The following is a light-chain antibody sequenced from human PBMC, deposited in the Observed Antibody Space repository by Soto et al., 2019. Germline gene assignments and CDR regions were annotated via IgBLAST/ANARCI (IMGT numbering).Light chain of an antibody. J-gene: IGLJ3*02. Sequence: QSALTQPASLSGSPGLSITISCTASSNDVGGFSYVSWFQQHPGKASKLMIYGVSNRPSGVSNRFSGSKSANTASLTISGLQAEDEAYYFCSSYTTSSTLVFGGGTKLTVL. CDR1: SNDVGGFSY. CDR3: SSYTTSSTLV. V-gene: IGLV2-14*01. CDR2: GVS.